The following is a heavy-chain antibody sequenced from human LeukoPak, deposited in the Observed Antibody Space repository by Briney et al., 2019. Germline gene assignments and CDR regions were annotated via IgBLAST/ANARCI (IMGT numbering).Heavy chain of an antibody. D-gene: IGHD3-3*01. CDR2: INPNSGGT. Sequence: ASVKVSCKASGYTFTGYYMHWVRQAPGQGLGWMGWINPNSGGTNYAQKFQGRVTMTRDTSISTAYMELSRLRSDDTAVYYCARARITIFGVVITDLDYWGQGTLVTVSS. CDR1: GYTFTGYY. CDR3: ARARITIFGVVITDLDY. J-gene: IGHJ4*02. V-gene: IGHV1-2*02.